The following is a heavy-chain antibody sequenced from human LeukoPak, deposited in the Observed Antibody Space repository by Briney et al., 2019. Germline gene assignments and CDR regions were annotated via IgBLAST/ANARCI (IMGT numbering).Heavy chain of an antibody. J-gene: IGHJ4*02. CDR2: IYYSGST. D-gene: IGHD3-22*01. CDR3: ARDRDYYDSSGYNDY. V-gene: IGHV4-59*12. CDR1: GGSISSYY. Sequence: SETLSLTCTVSGGSISSYYWSWIRQPPGKGLEWIGYIYYSGSTYYNPSLKSRVTISVDTSKNQFSLKLSSVTAADTAVYYCARDRDYYDSSGYNDYWGQGTLVTVSS.